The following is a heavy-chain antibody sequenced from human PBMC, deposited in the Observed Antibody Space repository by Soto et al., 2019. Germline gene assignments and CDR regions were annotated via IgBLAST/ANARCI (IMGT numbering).Heavy chain of an antibody. V-gene: IGHV4-39*01. CDR3: ARHYDILTGYYWAWFDP. Sequence: PSETLSLTCTVSGGSISSSSYYWGWIRQPPGKGLEWIGSIYYSGSTYYNPSLKSRVTTSVDTSKNQFSLKLSSVTAADTAVYYCARHYDILTGYYWAWFDPWGQGTLVTVSS. CDR2: IYYSGST. D-gene: IGHD3-9*01. J-gene: IGHJ5*02. CDR1: GGSISSSSYY.